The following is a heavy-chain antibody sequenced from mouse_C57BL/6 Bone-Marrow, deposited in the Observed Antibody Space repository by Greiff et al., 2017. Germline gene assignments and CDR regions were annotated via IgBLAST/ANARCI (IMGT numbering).Heavy chain of an antibody. D-gene: IGHD2-5*01. CDR2: ISSGSSTI. CDR3: ARKAYYSNYCFAY. J-gene: IGHJ3*01. CDR1: GFTFSDYG. Sequence: EVKLVESGGGLVKPGGSLKLSCAASGFTFSDYGMHWVRQAPEKGLEWVAYISSGSSTIYYADTVKGRFTISRDNAKNTLFLQMTSLWSEDTAMYYCARKAYYSNYCFAYWGQGTLVTVSA. V-gene: IGHV5-17*01.